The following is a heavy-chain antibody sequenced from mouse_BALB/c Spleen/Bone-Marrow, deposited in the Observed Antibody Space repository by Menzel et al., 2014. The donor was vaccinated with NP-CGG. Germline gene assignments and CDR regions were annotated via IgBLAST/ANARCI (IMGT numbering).Heavy chain of an antibody. CDR3: ARGNYGFSFYYAMDY. Sequence: DVKLVESGGGLVQPGGSRKLSCAASGFTFSSFGMHWVRQAPEKGLEWVAYISSDSSTIYYADTVKGRFTISRDNPKNTLFLQMTSLRSEDTVMYYCARGNYGFSFYYAMDYWGQGTSVTVSS. CDR2: ISSDSSTI. V-gene: IGHV5-17*02. J-gene: IGHJ4*01. D-gene: IGHD1-1*01. CDR1: GFTFSSFG.